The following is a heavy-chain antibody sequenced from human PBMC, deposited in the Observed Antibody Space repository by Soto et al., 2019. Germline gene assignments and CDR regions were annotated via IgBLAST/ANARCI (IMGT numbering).Heavy chain of an antibody. CDR2: TYYRSKWYN. CDR1: GDSVSSNSAA. J-gene: IGHJ4*02. V-gene: IGHV6-1*01. CDR3: ARNVECSSSWRVFPFDY. Sequence: SQTLSLTCAISGDSVSSNSAAWNWIRQSPSRGLEWLGRTYYRSKWYNDYAVSVKSRITINPDTSKNQFSLQLNSVTPEDTAVYYCARNVECSSSWRVFPFDYWGQGTLVTVSS. D-gene: IGHD6-6*01.